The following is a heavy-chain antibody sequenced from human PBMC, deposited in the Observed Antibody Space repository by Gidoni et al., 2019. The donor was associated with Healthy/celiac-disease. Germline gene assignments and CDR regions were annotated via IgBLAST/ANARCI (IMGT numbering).Heavy chain of an antibody. V-gene: IGHV4-59*08. CDR2: IYYSGST. J-gene: IGHJ4*02. CDR1: GGSISSYY. CDR3: ARRSPRSYGDYAPYDY. D-gene: IGHD4-17*01. Sequence: QVQLQESGPGLVKPSETLSLTCTVTGGSISSYYWSWIRQPPGKGLEWIGYIYYSGSTNYNPSLKSRVTISVDTSKNQFSLKLSSVTAADTAVYYCARRSPRSYGDYAPYDYWGQGTLVTVSS.